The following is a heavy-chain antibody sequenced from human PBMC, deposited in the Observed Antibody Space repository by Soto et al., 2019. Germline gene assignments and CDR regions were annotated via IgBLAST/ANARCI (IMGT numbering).Heavy chain of an antibody. CDR1: GDSVSSNSSA. CDR2: TYSRHKWYN. D-gene: IGHD2-21*02. V-gene: IGHV6-1*01. J-gene: IGHJ5*02. Sequence: SQTLSITCAISGDSVSSNSSAWNWIRHSPSRGLELLGRTYSRHKWYNEYAVSVKSLITINPDTSKNQLSLLMISVTPEDTAVYYCARGCYSGRNWFDPWGQGTLVNVSS. CDR3: ARGCYSGRNWFDP.